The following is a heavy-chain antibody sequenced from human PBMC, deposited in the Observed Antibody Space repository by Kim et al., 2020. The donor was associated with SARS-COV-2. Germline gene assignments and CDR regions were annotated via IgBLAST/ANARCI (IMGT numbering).Heavy chain of an antibody. CDR2: ISGDGGST. V-gene: IGHV3-23*01. Sequence: GGSLRLSCAASGFTFTSFALNWVRQAPGKGLEWVSFISGDGGSTYYPDSMRGRFTVSRDNSKNTMYLQMSGLRAEDTATYYCTKDGGSGKGAFDIWGQG. J-gene: IGHJ3*02. CDR3: TKDGGSGKGAFDI. D-gene: IGHD3-10*01. CDR1: GFTFTSFA.